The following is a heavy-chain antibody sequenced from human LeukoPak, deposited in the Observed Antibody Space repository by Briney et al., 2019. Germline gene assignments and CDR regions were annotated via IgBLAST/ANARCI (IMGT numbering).Heavy chain of an antibody. CDR3: AKDVGKWESLHFFDY. V-gene: IGHV3-30*18. J-gene: IGHJ4*02. CDR2: ISYDGSNK. CDR1: GFTFSSYN. Sequence: GGSLRLSCAASGFTFSSYNMNWVRQAPGKGLEWVAVISYDGSNKYYADSVKGRFTISRDDSRNTLYLQMNSLRGDDTAVYYCAKDVGKWESLHFFDYWGQGTLVTVSS. D-gene: IGHD1-26*01.